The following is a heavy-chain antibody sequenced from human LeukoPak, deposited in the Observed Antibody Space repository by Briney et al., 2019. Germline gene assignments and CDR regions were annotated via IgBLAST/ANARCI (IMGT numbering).Heavy chain of an antibody. CDR3: AEKEIRLSSAFDI. D-gene: IGHD3-3*01. V-gene: IGHV3-23*01. J-gene: IGHJ3*02. CDR2: ISASGGTT. CDR1: GFTFSSYS. Sequence: GGSLRLSCAASGFTFSSYSMNWVRQAPGKGLEWVSAISASGGTTHYADSVKGRFTISRDNSKNALYLQMNSLRVEDTAVYYCAEKEIRLSSAFDIWGQGTMVTVSS.